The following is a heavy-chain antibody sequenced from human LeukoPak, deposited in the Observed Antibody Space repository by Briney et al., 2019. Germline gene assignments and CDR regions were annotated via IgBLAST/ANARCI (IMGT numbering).Heavy chain of an antibody. CDR2: ISAYNGNT. CDR3: ARDEYWRFKSDTRGLRRADY. CDR1: GYTFTSYG. Sequence: ASVKVSCKASGYTFTSYGISWVRQAPGQGLEWMGWISAYNGNTNYAQKLQGRVTMTTDTSTSTAYMELRSLRSDDTAVYYCARDEYWRFKSDTRGLRRADYWGQGTLVTVSS. D-gene: IGHD4-17*01. J-gene: IGHJ4*02. V-gene: IGHV1-18*01.